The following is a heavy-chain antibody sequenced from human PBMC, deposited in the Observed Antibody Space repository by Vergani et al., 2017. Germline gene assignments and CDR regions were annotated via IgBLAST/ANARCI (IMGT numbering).Heavy chain of an antibody. J-gene: IGHJ4*02. D-gene: IGHD6-19*01. Sequence: EVQLVESGGGLIQPGGSLRLSCVASGFTFSSYEMNWVRPAPGKGLEWVSYISSSGSTRYYADSVKGRFTISRDNAKNSLFLQMNSLRAEDTAIYYCARSFYSSAWYGVRYWGQGTLVTVSS. CDR3: ARSFYSSAWYGVRY. CDR1: GFTFSSYE. V-gene: IGHV3-48*03. CDR2: ISSSGSTR.